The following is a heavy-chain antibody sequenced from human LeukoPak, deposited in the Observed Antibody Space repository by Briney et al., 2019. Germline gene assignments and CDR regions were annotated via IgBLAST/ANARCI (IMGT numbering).Heavy chain of an antibody. CDR1: GHSITTGYF. V-gene: IGHV4-38-2*02. CDR3: VTDVLLCGGNICNFFDP. Sequence: PSETLSLTCSVSGHSITTGYFWAWIRQSPGKGLEWIASVSHSGTTYYNPPLKSRVTISLDTSRNQLSLELSSVTAADTAVYYCVTDVLLCGGNICNFFDPWGQGTLVTVSS. J-gene: IGHJ5*01. CDR2: VSHSGTT. D-gene: IGHD2-15*01.